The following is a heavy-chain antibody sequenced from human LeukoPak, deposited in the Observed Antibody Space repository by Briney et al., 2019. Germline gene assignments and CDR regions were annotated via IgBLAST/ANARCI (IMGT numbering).Heavy chain of an antibody. J-gene: IGHJ6*02. CDR2: IYYSGST. CDR1: GGSISSGGYY. Sequence: SETLSLTCTVSGGSISSGGYYWSWIRQHPGKGLEWIGYIYYSGSTYYNPSLKSRVTISVDTSKNQFSLKLSSVTAADTAVYYCAREGRSGSYFYYYYGMDVWGQGTTVTVSS. V-gene: IGHV4-31*03. D-gene: IGHD1-26*01. CDR3: AREGRSGSYFYYYYGMDV.